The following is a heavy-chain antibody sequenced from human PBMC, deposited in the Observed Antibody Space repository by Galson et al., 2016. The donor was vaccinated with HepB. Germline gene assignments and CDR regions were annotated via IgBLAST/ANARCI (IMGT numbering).Heavy chain of an antibody. CDR1: GFIVSRNY. J-gene: IGHJ4*02. V-gene: IGHV3-53*01. D-gene: IGHD6-19*01. Sequence: SLRLSCAASGFIVSRNYMGWVRQAPGKGLEWVSFIYDSDYPYYADSVRGRFSISEDHSKNTVYLQMDSLRADDTAVYYCAGGLYSSGWPKGDYWGQGSLVIVSS. CDR2: IYDSDYP. CDR3: AGGLYSSGWPKGDY.